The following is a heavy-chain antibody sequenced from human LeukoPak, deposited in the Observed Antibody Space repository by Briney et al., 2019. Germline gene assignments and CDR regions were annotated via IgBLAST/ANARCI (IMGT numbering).Heavy chain of an antibody. CDR1: GGIFSTYG. J-gene: IGHJ4*02. CDR2: IIPIFHTS. V-gene: IGHV1-69*01. Sequence: SVKVSCKASGGIFSTYGFHWVRQAPGQGLEWLGGIIPIFHTSHYARKFQDRVMISADESTSTAYMELRSLRSDDTAVYYCARDGSGVWFDYWGQGTLVTVSS. CDR3: ARDGSGVWFDY. D-gene: IGHD3-10*01.